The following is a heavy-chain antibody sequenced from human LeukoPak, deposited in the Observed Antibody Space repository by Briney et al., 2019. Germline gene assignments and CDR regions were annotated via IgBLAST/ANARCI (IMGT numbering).Heavy chain of an antibody. Sequence: GGSLRLSCAASGFTFSTYDMQWVRQAPGKGLEWVSGISRSGRTYYTDSVKGRFSISRDNSKDTLYLQMNSLRAEDTAVYYCAQGGHFAFDIWGQGTMVAVSS. CDR1: GFTFSTYD. CDR2: ISRSGRT. CDR3: AQGGHFAFDI. D-gene: IGHD2-15*01. V-gene: IGHV3-23*01. J-gene: IGHJ3*02.